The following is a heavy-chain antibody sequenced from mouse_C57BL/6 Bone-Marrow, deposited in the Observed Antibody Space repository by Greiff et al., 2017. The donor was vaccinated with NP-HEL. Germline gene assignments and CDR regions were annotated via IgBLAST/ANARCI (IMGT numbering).Heavy chain of an antibody. CDR3: VRHFPTGRYFDV. CDR1: GFSFNTYA. D-gene: IGHD3-2*01. V-gene: IGHV10-1*01. CDR2: IRSKSNNDAT. Sequence: EVMLVESGGGLVQPKGSLKLSCAASGFSFNTYAMNWVRQAPGKGLEWVARIRSKSNNDATYYADSVKDRFTISRDDSESMLYLQMNNLKTEDTAMYYCVRHFPTGRYFDVWGTGTTVTVSS. J-gene: IGHJ1*03.